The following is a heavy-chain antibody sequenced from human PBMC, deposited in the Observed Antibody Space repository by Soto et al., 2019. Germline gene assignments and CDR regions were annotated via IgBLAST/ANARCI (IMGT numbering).Heavy chain of an antibody. CDR1: GYTFTGYY. Sequence: ASVKVSCKASGYTFTGYYMHWVRQAPGQGLEWMGWINPNSGGTNYAQKFQGRVTMTRDTSISTAYMELSRLRSDDTAVYYCARDPRTGPNWYFDLWGRGTLVTVSS. D-gene: IGHD7-27*01. V-gene: IGHV1-2*02. J-gene: IGHJ2*01. CDR3: ARDPRTGPNWYFDL. CDR2: INPNSGGT.